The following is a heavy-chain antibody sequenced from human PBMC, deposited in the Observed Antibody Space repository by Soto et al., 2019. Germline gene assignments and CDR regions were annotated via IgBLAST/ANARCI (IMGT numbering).Heavy chain of an antibody. D-gene: IGHD2-2*01. CDR2: IGTAGDT. V-gene: IGHV3-13*01. Sequence: GSLRLSCAASGFTFSSYDMHWVRQATGKGLEWVSAIGTAGDTYYPGSVKGRFTISRENAKNSLYLQMNSLRAGDTAVYYCARAGIGYCSSTSCYAFDIWGQGTMVTVSS. CDR3: ARAGIGYCSSTSCYAFDI. J-gene: IGHJ3*02. CDR1: GFTFSSYD.